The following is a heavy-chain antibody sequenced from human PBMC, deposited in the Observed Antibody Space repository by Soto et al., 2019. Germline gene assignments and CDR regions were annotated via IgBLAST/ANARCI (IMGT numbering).Heavy chain of an antibody. V-gene: IGHV3-15*01. J-gene: IGHJ6*01. CDR2: IKRNIDGETT. CDR3: RTDRGGGMDV. CDR1: GFTFSDAW. D-gene: IGHD3-10*01. Sequence: EVQLVESGGGMVMPGGSLRLSCAASGFTFSDAWMTWIRQAPGKGLQCVGRIKRNIDGETTDYAAPVKGRFTISRDESKNKLYLQMKRLKVEDTAMYYCRTDRGGGMDVWGQGTTVTVSS.